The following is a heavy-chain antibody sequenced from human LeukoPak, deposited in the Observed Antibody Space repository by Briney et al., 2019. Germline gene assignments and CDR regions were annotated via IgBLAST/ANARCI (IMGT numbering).Heavy chain of an antibody. D-gene: IGHD3-22*01. CDR3: ARDKAPIVVVITSGYYYYMDV. J-gene: IGHJ6*03. CDR2: ISSSSSYI. Sequence: GGSLRLSCAASGFTFSSYSMNWVRQAPGKGLEWVSSISSSSSYIYYADSVKGRFTISRDNAKNSLYLQMNSLRAEDTAVYYCARDKAPIVVVITSGYYYYMDVWGKGTTVTVSS. CDR1: GFTFSSYS. V-gene: IGHV3-21*01.